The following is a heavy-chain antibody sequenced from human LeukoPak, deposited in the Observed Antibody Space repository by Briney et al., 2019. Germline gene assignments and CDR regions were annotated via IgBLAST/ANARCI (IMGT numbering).Heavy chain of an antibody. CDR3: ARRIRPYDSSGYYYIGYFQH. V-gene: IGHV4-59*12. Sequence: PSETLSLTCTVSGGSISSYYWSWIRQPPGKGLEWIGYIYYSGSTNYNPSLKSRVTISVDTSKNQFSLKLSSVTAADTAVYYCARRIRPYDSSGYYYIGYFQHWGQGTLVTVSS. J-gene: IGHJ1*01. D-gene: IGHD3-22*01. CDR1: GGSISSYY. CDR2: IYYSGST.